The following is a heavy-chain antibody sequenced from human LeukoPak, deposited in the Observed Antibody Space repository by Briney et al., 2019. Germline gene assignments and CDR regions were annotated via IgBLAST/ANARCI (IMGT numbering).Heavy chain of an antibody. CDR3: ARDREYYDSSGYYNFDY. CDR1: GFTFSSYS. V-gene: IGHV3-21*01. J-gene: IGHJ4*02. D-gene: IGHD3-22*01. Sequence: GGSLRLSCAASGFTFSSYSMNWVRQAPGKGLEWVSSISSSSSYIYYADSVKGRFTISRDNAKNSLYLQMNSLRAEDTAVYYCARDREYYDSSGYYNFDYWGQGTLVTVSS. CDR2: ISSSSSYI.